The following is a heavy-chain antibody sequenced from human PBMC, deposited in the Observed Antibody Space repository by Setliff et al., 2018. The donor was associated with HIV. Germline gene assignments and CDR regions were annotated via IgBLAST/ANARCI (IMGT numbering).Heavy chain of an antibody. D-gene: IGHD3-10*01. CDR3: AKEERLLWFGGAFDI. CDR2: ISYDESNK. V-gene: IGHV3-30*18. Sequence: GESLKISCAASGFTFNNYGLHWVRQAPGKGLEWVAVISYDESNKYYADSVKGRFTISRDNSKNTLYLQMNSLRAEDTAVYYCAKEERLLWFGGAFDIWGQGTMVTVSS. J-gene: IGHJ3*02. CDR1: GFTFNNYG.